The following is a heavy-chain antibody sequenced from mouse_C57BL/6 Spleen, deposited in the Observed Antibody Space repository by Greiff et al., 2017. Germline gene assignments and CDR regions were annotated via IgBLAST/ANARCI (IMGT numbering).Heavy chain of an antibody. CDR1: GYTFNGYW. J-gene: IGHJ3*01. V-gene: IGHV1-9*01. CDR2: ILPGSGST. D-gene: IGHD1-1*01. CDR3: AKCDPTAVLGPVAY. Sequence: VQLQQSGAELMKPGASVKLSCKASGYTFNGYWIEWVKQRPGHGLAWIGEILPGSGSTKYNEKFKGKATLTADTSSNTSYMQHSSLTTEISAFYYWAKCDPTAVLGPVAYWGQGTLVTVSS.